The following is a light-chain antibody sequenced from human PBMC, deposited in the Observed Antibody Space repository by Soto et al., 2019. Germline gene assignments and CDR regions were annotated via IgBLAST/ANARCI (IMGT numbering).Light chain of an antibody. CDR3: QQYNNWSS. Sequence: EIVMTQSPATLSVSPGERATLSCRTSQSVNNNLAWYQKKSGQAPRLLIYGASTRATGIPARFSGSRSGTEFTLTISSLQSEDFAVYYCQQYNNWSSFGPGTQVDIK. J-gene: IGKJ3*01. CDR2: GAS. V-gene: IGKV3-15*01. CDR1: QSVNNN.